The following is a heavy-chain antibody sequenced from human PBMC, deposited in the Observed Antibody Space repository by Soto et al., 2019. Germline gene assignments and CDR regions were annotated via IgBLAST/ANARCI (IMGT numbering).Heavy chain of an antibody. CDR3: ARGSVTTGPSTGYYYYYYMDV. CDR1: GGSISSYY. V-gene: IGHV4-59*01. Sequence: SETLSLTCTVSGGSISSYYWSWIRQPPGKGLEWIGYIYYSGSTNHNPSLKSRVTISVDTSKNQFSLKLSSVTAADTAVYYCARGSVTTGPSTGYYYYYYMDVWGKGTTVTVSS. CDR2: IYYSGST. J-gene: IGHJ6*03. D-gene: IGHD4-17*01.